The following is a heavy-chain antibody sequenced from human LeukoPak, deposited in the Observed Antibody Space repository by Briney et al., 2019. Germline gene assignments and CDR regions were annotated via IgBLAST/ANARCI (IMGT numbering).Heavy chain of an antibody. CDR1: GFTFSSYS. CDR2: ISSSSSYI. Sequence: GGSLRLSCAASGFTFSSYSMNWVRQAPGKGLEWVSSISSSSSYIYYADSVKGRFTISRDNAKNSLYLQMNSLRAEDTAVYYCARDPEEYGEGDYWGQGTLVTVSS. D-gene: IGHD2/OR15-2a*01. J-gene: IGHJ4*02. CDR3: ARDPEEYGEGDY. V-gene: IGHV3-21*01.